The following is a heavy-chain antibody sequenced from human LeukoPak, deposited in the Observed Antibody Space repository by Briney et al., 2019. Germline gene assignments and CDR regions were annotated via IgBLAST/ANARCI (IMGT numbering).Heavy chain of an antibody. CDR2: IYHSGST. CDR1: GASISSGGYS. CDR3: ARESPYYYGIDV. V-gene: IGHV4-30-2*01. J-gene: IGHJ6*02. Sequence: SQTLSLTCAVSGASISSGGYSWSWIRQPPGKGLEWIGYIYHSGSTYYNPSLKSRVSISVDRSKNQFSLNLSSVTAVDTAVYYCARESPYYYGIDVWGQGTTVTVSS.